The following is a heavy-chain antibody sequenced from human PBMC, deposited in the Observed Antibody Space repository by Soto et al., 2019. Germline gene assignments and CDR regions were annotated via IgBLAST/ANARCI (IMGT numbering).Heavy chain of an antibody. CDR3: AGTITLVRGGHAHYYHNGMDV. CDR2: IYYSGST. Sequence: QVQLQESGPGLVKPSQTLSLTCTVSGGSISSGDYYWSWIRQPPGKGLEWIGYIYYSGSTYYNPSLKSRVTQSVDTSKKQISLKLSSVTAAATAVYYCAGTITLVRGGHAHYYHNGMDVWGQETTVTVSS. D-gene: IGHD3-10*01. V-gene: IGHV4-30-4*01. J-gene: IGHJ6*02. CDR1: GGSISSGDYY.